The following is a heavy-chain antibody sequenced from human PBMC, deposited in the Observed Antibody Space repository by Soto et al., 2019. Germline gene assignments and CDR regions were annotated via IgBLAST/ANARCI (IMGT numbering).Heavy chain of an antibody. Sequence: QVQLVQSGAEVKKPGASVKLSCKASGYTFTTYYIHWVRQAPGQGLEWMGILFPSGGSTNYAQKFRDRVTITRDTSASTVYMELSSLTSEDTAVYYCVREFAGGYFDYWGQGTLVTVSS. V-gene: IGHV1-46*01. J-gene: IGHJ4*02. CDR1: GYTFTTYY. CDR2: LFPSGGST. CDR3: VREFAGGYFDY.